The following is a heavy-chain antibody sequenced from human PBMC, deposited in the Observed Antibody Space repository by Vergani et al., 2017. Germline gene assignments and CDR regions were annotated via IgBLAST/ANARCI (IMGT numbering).Heavy chain of an antibody. CDR1: GGSFSGYY. D-gene: IGHD6-13*01. CDR3: ARGSSSWYGKFDY. Sequence: QVQLKQWGAGLLKPSETLSLTCAVYGGSFSGYYWSWIRQPPGKGLEWIGEINHSGSTNYSPSLKSRVTISVDTSKNQFSLKLSSVTAADTAVYYCARGSSSWYGKFDYWGQGTLVTVSS. J-gene: IGHJ4*02. CDR2: INHSGST. V-gene: IGHV4-34*01.